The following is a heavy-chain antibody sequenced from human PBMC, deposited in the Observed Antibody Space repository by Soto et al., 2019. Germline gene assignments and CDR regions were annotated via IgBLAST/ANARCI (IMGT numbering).Heavy chain of an antibody. V-gene: IGHV1-18*01. Sequence: QVQLVQSGAEVKKPGASVKVSCKASGYTFSNFGLSWVRQAPGQGLEWMGWISGYNGNTNSAQKFQGRVTMTTDTSTTTAYMEERSLTSDDTAVYYCARDKGYGFGWSSSSGMDVWGQGTTVTVSS. CDR3: ARDKGYGFGWSSSSGMDV. CDR1: GYTFSNFG. CDR2: ISGYNGNT. D-gene: IGHD5-18*01. J-gene: IGHJ6*02.